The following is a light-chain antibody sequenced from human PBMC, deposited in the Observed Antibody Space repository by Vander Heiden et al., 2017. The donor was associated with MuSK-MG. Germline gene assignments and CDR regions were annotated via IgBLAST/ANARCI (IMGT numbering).Light chain of an antibody. CDR3: QQRSNWPPYT. V-gene: IGKV3-11*01. J-gene: IGKJ2*01. CDR2: DAS. Sequence: IVLTQSPATLSLFPGESATLSCRASQSVSSYLDWYQQKPGQAPRLLIYDASNSATGIPARFSGSWSGTDFTLTISILDPEDFAVYYCQQRSNWPPYTFGQWTKLEMK. CDR1: QSVSSY.